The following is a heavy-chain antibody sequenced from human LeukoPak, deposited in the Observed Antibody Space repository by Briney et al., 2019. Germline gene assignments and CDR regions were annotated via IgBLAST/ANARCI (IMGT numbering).Heavy chain of an antibody. V-gene: IGHV3-23*01. CDR3: AKVEAAGDLGY. J-gene: IGHJ4*02. CDR1: GLTFNSYG. CDR2: ISGSGGDT. D-gene: IGHD6-13*01. Sequence: PGGSLRLSCAASGLTFNSYGMSWVRQAPGKGLEWVSAISGSGGDTYYADSVKGRFTISRDNSKNTLYLQMNSLRSEDTAVYYCAKVEAAGDLGYWGQGTLVTVSS.